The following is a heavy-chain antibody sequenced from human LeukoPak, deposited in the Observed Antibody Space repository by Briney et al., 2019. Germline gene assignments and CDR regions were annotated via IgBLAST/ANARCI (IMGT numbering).Heavy chain of an antibody. Sequence: TPGGSLRLXCAASGFTFSSYSMNWVRQAPGKGLECVSSISSSSSYIYYADSVKGRFTISRDNARNSLYLQMNSLRAEDTAVYYCARIPNSANFPNWFDPWGQGTLVIVSS. CDR2: ISSSSSYI. CDR3: ARIPNSANFPNWFDP. D-gene: IGHD4/OR15-4a*01. J-gene: IGHJ5*02. V-gene: IGHV3-21*01. CDR1: GFTFSSYS.